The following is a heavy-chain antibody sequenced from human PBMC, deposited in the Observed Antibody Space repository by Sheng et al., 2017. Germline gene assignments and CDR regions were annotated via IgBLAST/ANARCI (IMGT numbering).Heavy chain of an antibody. J-gene: IGHJ6*03. CDR1: GGTFSSYA. CDR2: IIPIFGTA. CDR3: ARGWVRRAAPSYYYYYYYMDV. V-gene: IGHV1-69*05. D-gene: IGHD6-6*01. Sequence: QVQLVQSGAEVKKPGSSVKVSCKASGGTFSSYAISWVRQAPGQGLEWMGGIIPIFGTANYAQKFQGRVTITTDESTSTAYMELSSLRSEDTAVYYCARGWVRRAAPSYYYYYYYMDVWGKGTTVTVSS.